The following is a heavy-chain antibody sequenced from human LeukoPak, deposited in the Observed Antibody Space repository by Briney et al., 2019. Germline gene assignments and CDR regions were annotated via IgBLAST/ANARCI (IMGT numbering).Heavy chain of an antibody. Sequence: PGGSLRLSCAASGFTFSNYLMHWVRQTPGKGLVWISRISTDGSFTNYADSVKGRFTISRDKSNNMLYLQMNSLTAEDTAVYFCARDPTYYDILTGFQPYFDYWGQGTLVTVSS. V-gene: IGHV3-74*01. CDR2: ISTDGSFT. CDR3: ARDPTYYDILTGFQPYFDY. D-gene: IGHD3-9*01. J-gene: IGHJ4*02. CDR1: GFTFSNYL.